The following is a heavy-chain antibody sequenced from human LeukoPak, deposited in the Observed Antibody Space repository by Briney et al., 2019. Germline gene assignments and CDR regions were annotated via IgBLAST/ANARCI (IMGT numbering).Heavy chain of an antibody. Sequence: PSETLSLTCTVSGGSISSYYWSWIRQPPGKGLEWIGYIYYSGSTNYNPSLKSRVTISVDTSKNQFSLKLSSVTAADTAVYYCARVGGKGSGWYAYYFDYWGQGTLVTVSS. CDR3: ARVGGKGSGWYAYYFDY. CDR1: GGSISSYY. V-gene: IGHV4-59*01. D-gene: IGHD6-19*01. CDR2: IYYSGST. J-gene: IGHJ4*02.